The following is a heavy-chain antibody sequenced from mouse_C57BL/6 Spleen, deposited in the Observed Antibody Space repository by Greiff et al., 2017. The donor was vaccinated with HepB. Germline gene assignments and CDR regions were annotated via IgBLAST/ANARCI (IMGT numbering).Heavy chain of an antibody. J-gene: IGHJ3*01. CDR1: GYAFSSSW. D-gene: IGHD4-1*01. Sequence: QVQLKQSGPELVKPGASVKISCKASGYAFSSSWMNWVKQRPGKGLEWIGRIYPGDGDTNYNGKFKGKATLTADKSSSTAYMQLSSLTSEDSAVYFCARWINWDGFAYWGQGTLVTVSA. CDR3: ARWINWDGFAY. V-gene: IGHV1-82*01. CDR2: IYPGDGDT.